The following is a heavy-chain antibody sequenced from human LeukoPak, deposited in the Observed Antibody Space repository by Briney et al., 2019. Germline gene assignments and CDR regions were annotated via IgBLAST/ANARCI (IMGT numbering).Heavy chain of an antibody. D-gene: IGHD5-24*01. J-gene: IGHJ4*02. CDR1: GFTFSSNS. CDR3: AKGREGYNSYDY. CDR2: ISRSSSNI. Sequence: PGGSLRLSCAASGFTFSSNSMNWVRQAPGKGLEWVSSISRSSSNIYYADSVKGRFTISRDSAKNSLYLQMNSLRAEDTAVYYCAKGREGYNSYDYWGQGTLVTVSS. V-gene: IGHV3-21*01.